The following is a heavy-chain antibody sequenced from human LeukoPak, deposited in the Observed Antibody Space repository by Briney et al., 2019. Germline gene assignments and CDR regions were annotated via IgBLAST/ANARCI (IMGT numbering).Heavy chain of an antibody. CDR2: INSDGSST. J-gene: IGHJ4*02. Sequence: PGGSLRLSCAASGFTFSSYWMHWVRQAPGKGLVWVSRINSDGSSTSYADSVKGRFTISRDIAKNTLYLQMNSLRAEDTAVYYCAKCRQWLVGPCNYWGQGTLVTVSS. V-gene: IGHV3-74*01. CDR3: AKCRQWLVGPCNY. CDR1: GFTFSSYW. D-gene: IGHD6-19*01.